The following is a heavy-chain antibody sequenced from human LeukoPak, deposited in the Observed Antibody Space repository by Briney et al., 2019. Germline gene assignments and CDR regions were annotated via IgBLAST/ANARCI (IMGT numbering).Heavy chain of an antibody. CDR1: GFTFSDHW. CDR3: TRESGSSRFFDY. D-gene: IGHD6-6*01. Sequence: GGSLRLSCAASGFTFSDHWMHWVRQAPGKGLVWVSRIYNDGSGTSYADSVAGRFTISRDNANNTVYLQMNGLRADDTAVYYCTRESGSSRFFDYWGQGTPVTVSS. CDR2: IYNDGSGT. J-gene: IGHJ4*02. V-gene: IGHV3-74*03.